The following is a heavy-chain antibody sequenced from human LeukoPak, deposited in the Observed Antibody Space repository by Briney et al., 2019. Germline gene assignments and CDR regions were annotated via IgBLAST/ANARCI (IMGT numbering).Heavy chain of an antibody. CDR2: FYSSGST. CDR1: GGSFSGYY. Sequence: SETLSLTCAVYGGSFSGYYWGWIRQSPGKGLEWIGSFYSSGSTYYNPSLKSRVTISADTSKNQFSLQLSSVTAADTAVYYCARPYSSGWRGAFDIWGQGTMVTVSS. V-gene: IGHV4-34*01. J-gene: IGHJ3*02. CDR3: ARPYSSGWRGAFDI. D-gene: IGHD6-25*01.